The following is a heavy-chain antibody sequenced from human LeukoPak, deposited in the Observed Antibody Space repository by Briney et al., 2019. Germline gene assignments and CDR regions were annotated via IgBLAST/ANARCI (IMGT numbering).Heavy chain of an antibody. CDR2: IIPIFGTA. J-gene: IGHJ5*02. CDR1: GGTFSSYA. Sequence: ASVKVSCKASGGTFSSYAISWVRQAPGQGLEWMGGIIPIFGTANYAQKFQGRVTITADESTSTAYMELSSLSSEDTTVYYCARDRDDILTGYWFDPWGQGTLVTVSS. V-gene: IGHV1-69*13. D-gene: IGHD3-9*01. CDR3: ARDRDDILTGYWFDP.